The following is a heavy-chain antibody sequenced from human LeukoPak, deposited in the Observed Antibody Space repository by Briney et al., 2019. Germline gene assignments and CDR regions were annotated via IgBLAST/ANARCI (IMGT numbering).Heavy chain of an antibody. V-gene: IGHV3-48*01. CDR3: ARDLGSSWINFDY. D-gene: IGHD6-13*01. CDR1: GFTFSSYS. Sequence: GGSLRLSCAASGFTFSSYSMNWVRQAPGKGLEWVSYISSSSSTIYYADSVKGRFTISRDNAKNSLYLQMNSLRAEDTAVYYCARDLGSSWINFDYWGQGTLVTVSS. J-gene: IGHJ4*02. CDR2: ISSSSSTI.